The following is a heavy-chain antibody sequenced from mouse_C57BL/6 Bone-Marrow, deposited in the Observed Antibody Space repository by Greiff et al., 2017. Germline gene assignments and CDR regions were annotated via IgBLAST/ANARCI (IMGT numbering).Heavy chain of an antibody. CDR1: GFTFSSYG. D-gene: IGHD2-5*01. Sequence: EVQLQESGGDLVKPGGSLKLSCAASGFTFSSYGMSWVRLTPDKRLEWVATISSGGSYTYYPDSVKGRFTISRDNAKNTLYLQMSSLKSEDTAMYYCARLPYYSNYNAMDYWGQGTSVTVSA. V-gene: IGHV5-6*01. CDR2: ISSGGSYT. CDR3: ARLPYYSNYNAMDY. J-gene: IGHJ4*01.